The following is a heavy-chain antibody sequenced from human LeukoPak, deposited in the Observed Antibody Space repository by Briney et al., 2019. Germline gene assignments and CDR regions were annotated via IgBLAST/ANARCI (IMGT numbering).Heavy chain of an antibody. CDR1: GFTFRDYA. J-gene: IGHJ4*02. CDR3: AKYGPQDSGSSHFDY. D-gene: IGHD1-26*01. Sequence: GGSLRLSCAASGFTFRDYAMTWVRQAPGKGLEWVSTISGGGDSTYYADSVKGRFTISRDNSKNTLYLQMNSLRAEDTAIYYCAKYGPQDSGSSHFDYWGQGALVTVSS. CDR2: ISGGGDST. V-gene: IGHV3-23*01.